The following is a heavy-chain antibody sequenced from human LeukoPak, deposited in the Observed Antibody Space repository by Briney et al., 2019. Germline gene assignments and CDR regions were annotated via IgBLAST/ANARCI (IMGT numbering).Heavy chain of an antibody. CDR1: GYTFTGYY. D-gene: IGHD2-15*01. V-gene: IGHV1-2*02. CDR2: INPNSGVT. Sequence: GASVKLSCKASGYTFTGYYMHWVRQAPGHELEWMGWINPNSGVTNYAQKFQGRVTMTRDTSISTAYMELSRLRSDDTAVYYCARERTLTSCYDYWGQGTLVTVSS. CDR3: ARERTLTSCYDY. J-gene: IGHJ4*02.